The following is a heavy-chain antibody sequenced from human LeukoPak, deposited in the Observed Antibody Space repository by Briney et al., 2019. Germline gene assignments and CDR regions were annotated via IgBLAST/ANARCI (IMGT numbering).Heavy chain of an antibody. D-gene: IGHD3-22*01. CDR1: GGTFSSYG. CDR2: IIPIFGTP. V-gene: IGHV1-69*13. CDR3: ARVSYDSRGYDY. Sequence: ASVKVSCKASGGTFSSYGISWVRQAPGQGLEWMGGIIPIFGTPDYAQKFQDRVTITAGEDTSTAYMEVNSLTSDDTAIYYCARVSYDSRGYDYWGQGTLVTVSS. J-gene: IGHJ4*02.